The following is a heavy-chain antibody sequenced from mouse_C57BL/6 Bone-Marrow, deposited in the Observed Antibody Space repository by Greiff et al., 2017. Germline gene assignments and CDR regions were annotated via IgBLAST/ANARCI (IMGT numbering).Heavy chain of an antibody. CDR1: GYTFTGYW. V-gene: IGHV1-9*01. Sequence: QVQLQQSGAELMKPGASVKLSCKATGYTFTGYWLAWVKQRPEHVLEWIGELLPGSGSTIYNEKFKGKATFTADTSSNTAYMQLSSLTTEDSAIYYCASPYAMDYWGQGTSVTVSS. CDR3: ASPYAMDY. J-gene: IGHJ4*01. CDR2: LLPGSGST.